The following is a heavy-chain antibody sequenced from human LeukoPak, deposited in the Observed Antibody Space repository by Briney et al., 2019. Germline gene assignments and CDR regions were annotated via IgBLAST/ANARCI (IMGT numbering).Heavy chain of an antibody. Sequence: GGSLRLSCAASGFTLNSYAVNWVRQAPGKGLEWVSYISSSSSTIYYADSVKGRFTISRDNAKNSLYLQMNSLRAEDTAVYYCARDHIGGDYWGQGTLVTVSS. J-gene: IGHJ4*02. CDR3: ARDHIGGDY. D-gene: IGHD2-21*01. V-gene: IGHV3-48*01. CDR1: GFTLNSYA. CDR2: ISSSSSTI.